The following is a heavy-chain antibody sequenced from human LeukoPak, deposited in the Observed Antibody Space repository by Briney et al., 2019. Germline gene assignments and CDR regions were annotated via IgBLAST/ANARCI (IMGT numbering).Heavy chain of an antibody. J-gene: IGHJ6*02. V-gene: IGHV4-59*01. CDR3: ARDQSRKKNGMDV. Sequence: PSETLSLTCTVSGGSISSYYWSWIRQPPGKGLAWIGYIYYSGSTNYNPSLKSRVTISVDTSKNQFSLKLSSVTAADTAVYYCARDQSRKKNGMDVWGQGTTVTVSS. D-gene: IGHD1-14*01. CDR2: IYYSGST. CDR1: GGSISSYY.